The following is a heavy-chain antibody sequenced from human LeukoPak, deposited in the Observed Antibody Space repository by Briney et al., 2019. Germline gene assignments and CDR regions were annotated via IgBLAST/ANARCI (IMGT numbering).Heavy chain of an antibody. Sequence: AGSLRLSCAASGFTFSSYWMSWVRQAPGKGLEWMANIKLDGSETNYGDSVKGGFTISRDNAKNSLFLQMNSLRAEDTAVYYCARGYSYVFYWGQGTLVCVSS. V-gene: IGHV3-7*04. CDR2: IKLDGSET. CDR1: GFTFSSYW. CDR3: ARGYSYVFY. D-gene: IGHD5-18*01. J-gene: IGHJ4*02.